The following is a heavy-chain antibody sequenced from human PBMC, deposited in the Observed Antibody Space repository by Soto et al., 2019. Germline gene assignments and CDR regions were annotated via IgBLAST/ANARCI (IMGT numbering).Heavy chain of an antibody. Sequence: EVELVESGGGLVKPGGSLRLSCAASAFNFSTYSMNWVRQAPGKGLEWVSSISSRGSYIYYADSVRGRFTMSRDNAKTSLYLKMDSLRGEDTAVYYCARGSRTSSHVRYFDYWGQGSLVTVSS. CDR3: ARGSRTSSHVRYFDY. CDR1: AFNFSTYS. V-gene: IGHV3-21*06. J-gene: IGHJ4*02. CDR2: ISSRGSYI. D-gene: IGHD2-2*01.